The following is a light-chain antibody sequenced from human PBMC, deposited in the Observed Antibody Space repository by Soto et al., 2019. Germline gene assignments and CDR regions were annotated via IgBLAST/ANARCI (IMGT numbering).Light chain of an antibody. Sequence: EIVLAQSPATLSXSLGDXXXXXXXASQSVSLSLAWYQMRPGQPPRLLIYGASTRATDIPARFSGSGSGTDFTLTISSLQSEDVAVYFCQQYHIWPSWTFGQGTKVDI. V-gene: IGKV3-15*01. CDR3: QQYHIWPSWT. J-gene: IGKJ1*01. CDR2: GAS. CDR1: QSVSLS.